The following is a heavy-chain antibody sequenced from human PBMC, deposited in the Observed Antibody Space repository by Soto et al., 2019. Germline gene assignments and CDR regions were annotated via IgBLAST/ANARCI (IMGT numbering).Heavy chain of an antibody. CDR1: GGSISSGGYY. D-gene: IGHD3-3*01. Sequence: PSETLSLTCTVSGGSISSGGYYWSWIRQHPGKGLEWIGYIYYSGSTYYNPSLKSRVTISVDTSKNQFSLKLSSVTAADTAVYYCAREKYYDFWSGLSYYYYYGMDVWGQGTTVTVSS. CDR3: AREKYYDFWSGLSYYYYYGMDV. V-gene: IGHV4-31*03. CDR2: IYYSGST. J-gene: IGHJ6*02.